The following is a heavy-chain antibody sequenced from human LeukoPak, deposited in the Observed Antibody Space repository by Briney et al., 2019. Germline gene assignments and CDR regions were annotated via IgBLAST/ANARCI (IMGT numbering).Heavy chain of an antibody. V-gene: IGHV3-30*02. CDR3: AKAGRASSYFDY. CDR2: IQYDGSNE. Sequence: GGSLRLSCAASGFTFSSYGMHWVREAPGKGLEGGAYIQYDGSNEQYADSVTGRFSISRDSSKNILYLQMNSLRAEDTAVYYCAKAGRASSYFDYWGQGTLVTVSS. J-gene: IGHJ4*02. CDR1: GFTFSSYG. D-gene: IGHD2-15*01.